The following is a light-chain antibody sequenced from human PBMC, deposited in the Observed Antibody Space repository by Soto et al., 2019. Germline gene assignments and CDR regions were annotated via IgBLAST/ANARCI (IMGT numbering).Light chain of an antibody. CDR2: DVS. CDR3: SSYTNSRTLI. Sequence: QSALIQPASVSGSPGQSITLSCTGTSRDVGAYNYVSWYQQHPGKAPKLMIYDVSTRPSGVSNRFSGSKSGNTASLTISGLQTEDEADYYCSSYTNSRTLIFGGGTKLTVL. CDR1: SRDVGAYNY. V-gene: IGLV2-14*01. J-gene: IGLJ2*01.